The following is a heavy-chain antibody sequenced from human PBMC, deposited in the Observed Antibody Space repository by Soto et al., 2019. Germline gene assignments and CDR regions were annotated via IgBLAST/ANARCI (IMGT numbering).Heavy chain of an antibody. J-gene: IGHJ5*02. D-gene: IGHD2-2*02. V-gene: IGHV3-23*01. CDR1: GFTFSSYA. CDR2: ISGSGGST. CDR3: AKDMCTSCYSWFDP. Sequence: GGSLRVSCAASGFTFSSYAMSWVRQPPGKGLEWVSAISGSGGSTYYADSVKGRFTISRDNSKNTLYLQMNSLRAEDTAVYYCAKDMCTSCYSWFDPWGQGTLVTVSS.